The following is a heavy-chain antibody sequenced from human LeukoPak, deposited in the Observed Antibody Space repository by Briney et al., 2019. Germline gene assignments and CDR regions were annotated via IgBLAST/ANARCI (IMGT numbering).Heavy chain of an antibody. V-gene: IGHV3-30*02. J-gene: IGHJ3*02. D-gene: IGHD6-13*01. CDR3: AKDSSSWYDAFDI. CDR1: GFTFSSYG. CDR2: IRYDGSNK. Sequence: GGSLRLSCAASGFTFSSYGMHWVRQAPGKGLEWVAFIRYDGSNKYYADSVKGRFTISRDNSKNTLYLQMNSLRAEDTAVYYCAKDSSSWYDAFDIWGQGTMVTVSS.